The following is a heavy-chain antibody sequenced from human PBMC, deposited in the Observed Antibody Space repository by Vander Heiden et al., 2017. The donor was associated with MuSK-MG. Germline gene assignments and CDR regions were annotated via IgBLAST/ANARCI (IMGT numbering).Heavy chain of an antibody. V-gene: IGHV3-23*01. CDR2: ISGSGGST. CDR3: AKVVPAARHYYYYMDV. CDR1: GFTFSSYA. Sequence: EVQLLESGGGLVQPGGSLRLSCAASGFTFSSYAMSWVRQAPGKGLEWVSAISGSGGSTYYADSVKGRFTISRDNSKNTRYLKMNSLRAEETAVYYCAKVVPAARHYYYYMDVWGKGTTVTVSS. J-gene: IGHJ6*03. D-gene: IGHD2-2*01.